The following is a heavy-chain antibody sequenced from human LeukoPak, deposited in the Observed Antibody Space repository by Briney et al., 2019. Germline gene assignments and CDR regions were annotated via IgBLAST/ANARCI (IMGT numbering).Heavy chain of an antibody. Sequence: SETLSLTCAVYGYSFSDYYWNWIRQPPGKGLEWIGEINHRASTNYNPSLKSRVTISVDTSKNQFSLKLSSVTAADTAVYYCARESPVTSNFDYWGQGTLVTVSS. CDR1: GYSFSDYY. CDR2: INHRAST. D-gene: IGHD5-18*01. J-gene: IGHJ4*02. V-gene: IGHV4-34*01. CDR3: ARESPVTSNFDY.